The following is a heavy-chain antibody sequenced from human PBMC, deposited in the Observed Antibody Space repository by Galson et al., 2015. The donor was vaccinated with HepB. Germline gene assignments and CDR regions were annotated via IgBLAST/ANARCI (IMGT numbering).Heavy chain of an antibody. CDR1: GFTFSSYG. CDR2: IWYDGSNK. CDR3: ARETGESGYSFDY. Sequence: SLRLSCAASGFTFSSYGMHWVRQAPGKGLEWVAVIWYDGSNKYYADSVKGRFTISRDNSKNTLYLQMNSLRAEDTAVYYCARETGESGYSFDYWGQGTLVTVSS. D-gene: IGHD3-3*01. J-gene: IGHJ4*02. V-gene: IGHV3-33*01.